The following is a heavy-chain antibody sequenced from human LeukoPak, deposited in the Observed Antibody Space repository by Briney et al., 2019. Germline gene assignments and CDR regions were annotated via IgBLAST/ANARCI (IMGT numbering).Heavy chain of an antibody. CDR3: ARGYSYGFSYYYGMDV. J-gene: IGHJ6*02. CDR2: IYTSGST. CDR1: GGSISSYY. Sequence: PSETLSLTCTVSGGSISSYYWSWIRQPAGKGLERIGRIYTSGSTNYNPSLKSRVTMSVDTSKNQFSLKLSSVTAADTAVYYCARGYSYGFSYYYGMDVWGQGTTVTVSS. D-gene: IGHD5-18*01. V-gene: IGHV4-4*07.